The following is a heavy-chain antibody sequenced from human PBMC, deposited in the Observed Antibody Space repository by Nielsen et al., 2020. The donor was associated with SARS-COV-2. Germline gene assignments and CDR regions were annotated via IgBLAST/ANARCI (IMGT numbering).Heavy chain of an antibody. V-gene: IGHV3-23*01. CDR2: IKTSGGTT. CDR1: GFTFSDYA. J-gene: IGHJ4*02. D-gene: IGHD3-10*01. Sequence: GGSLRLSCAASGFTFSDYAMAWVRQAPGKGLEWVSVIKTSGGTTYYADSVKGRCTISRDNSKNTLYLQMNSLRAEDTALYYCAKGERGITILFENWGQGRLVTVSS. CDR3: AKGERGITILFEN.